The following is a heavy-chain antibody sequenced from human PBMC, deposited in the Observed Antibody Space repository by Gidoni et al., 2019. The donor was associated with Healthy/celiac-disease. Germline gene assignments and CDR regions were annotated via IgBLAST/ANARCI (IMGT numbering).Heavy chain of an antibody. D-gene: IGHD6-13*01. CDR1: GFTFSSYA. CDR3: ARYGIAAPPYYYYYGMDV. Sequence: QVQLVESGGGVVQPGWSLRLSCEASGFTFSSYAMHWVRQAPGKGLEWVAVISYDGSNKYYASSVKGRFTISRDNSKNTLYLQMNSLRAEDAAVYYCARYGIAAPPYYYYYGMDVWGQGTTVTVSS. CDR2: ISYDGSNK. V-gene: IGHV3-30-3*01. J-gene: IGHJ6*02.